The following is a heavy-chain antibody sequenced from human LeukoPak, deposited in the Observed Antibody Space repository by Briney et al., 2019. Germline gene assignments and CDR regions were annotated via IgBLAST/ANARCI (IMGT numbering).Heavy chain of an antibody. Sequence: PGGSLRLSCAASGFTFSSYSMNWVRQAPGKGLEWVSSISSSSSYIYYADSVKGRFTISRDNAKNSLYLQMNSLRAEDTAVYYCARAPSTYYDILTGHMDVWGQGTTVTVSS. V-gene: IGHV3-21*01. J-gene: IGHJ6*02. CDR3: ARAPSTYYDILTGHMDV. CDR2: ISSSSSYI. D-gene: IGHD3-9*01. CDR1: GFTFSSYS.